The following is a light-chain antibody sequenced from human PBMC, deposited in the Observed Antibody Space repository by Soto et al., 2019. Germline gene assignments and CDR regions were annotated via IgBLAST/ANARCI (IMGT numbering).Light chain of an antibody. CDR1: QSLVHSDGNTH. Sequence: DVVMTQSPLSLPVTLGQPASISCRSTQSLVHSDGNTHLNWFQQRPGQSPRRLICKVSNRDSGVPDRFSGKASGTDFTMKISRVEAEDVGVYYCMQGTHWAYTSGQGAQREIK. J-gene: IGKJ2*01. V-gene: IGKV2-30*02. CDR3: MQGTHWAYT. CDR2: KVS.